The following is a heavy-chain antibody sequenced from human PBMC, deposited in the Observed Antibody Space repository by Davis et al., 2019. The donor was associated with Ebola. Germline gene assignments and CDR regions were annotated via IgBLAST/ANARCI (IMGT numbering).Heavy chain of an antibody. D-gene: IGHD3-10*02. Sequence: GESLKISCAASGFTFSTYGMHWVRQAPGKGLVWVSLINSDGSSTNYADSVKGRFTISRDNAKNTLYLQMNSLRAEDTAVYYCVMFGYYFDYWGQGTLVTVSS. V-gene: IGHV3-74*01. CDR3: VMFGYYFDY. J-gene: IGHJ4*02. CDR1: GFTFSTYG. CDR2: INSDGSST.